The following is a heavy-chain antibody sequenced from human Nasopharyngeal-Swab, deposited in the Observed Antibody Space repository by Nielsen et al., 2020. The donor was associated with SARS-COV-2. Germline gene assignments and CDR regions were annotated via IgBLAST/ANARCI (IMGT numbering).Heavy chain of an antibody. CDR3: ARDLSTGYYDFWSGYSNYYYYYGMDV. D-gene: IGHD3-3*01. J-gene: IGHJ6*02. V-gene: IGHV3-21*01. Sequence: WIRQPPGKGLEWVSSISSSSSYIYYADSVKGRFTTSRDNAKNSLYLQMNSLRAEDTAVYYCARDLSTGYYDFWSGYSNYYYYYGMDVWGQGTTVTVSS. CDR2: ISSSSSYI.